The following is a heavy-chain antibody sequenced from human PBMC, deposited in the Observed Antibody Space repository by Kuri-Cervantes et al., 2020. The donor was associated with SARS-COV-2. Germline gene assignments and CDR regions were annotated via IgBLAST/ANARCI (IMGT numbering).Heavy chain of an antibody. J-gene: IGHJ6*02. CDR3: ARVHSSGSYYYYGMDV. D-gene: IGHD6-19*01. Sequence: SETLSLTCTVSGGSISSGGYYWSWIRQHPGKGLEWIGYIYYSGSTYYNPSLKSRVTISVDTSKNQFSLKLSSVTAADTAVYYCARVHSSGSYYYYGMDVWGQGTTVTVSS. CDR1: GGSISSGGYY. V-gene: IGHV4-31*03. CDR2: IYYSGST.